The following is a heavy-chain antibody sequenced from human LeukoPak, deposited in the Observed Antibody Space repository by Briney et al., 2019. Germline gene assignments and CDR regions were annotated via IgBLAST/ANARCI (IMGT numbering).Heavy chain of an antibody. Sequence: ASVKVSCKTSGYTFATYEINWVRQAAGRGLEWMGWVHPNSGNTDYAQKFQGRVTMTRNTSISTAYMELSSLRSEDTAVYYCSRGPRNDPWGQGTLVTVSS. CDR2: VHPNSGNT. V-gene: IGHV1-8*01. D-gene: IGHD1-14*01. J-gene: IGHJ5*02. CDR1: GYTFATYE. CDR3: SRGPRNDP.